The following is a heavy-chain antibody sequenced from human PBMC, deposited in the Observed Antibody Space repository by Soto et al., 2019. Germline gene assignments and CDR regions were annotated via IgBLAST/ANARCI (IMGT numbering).Heavy chain of an antibody. CDR2: IYWDDDP. CDR3: AHAFGGTSWPNDAFDV. Sequence: QITLKESGPTLVKPTQTLTLTCIFSGFSFSADGVGVGWIRQPPGKALVWLALIYWDDDPRYRPSLKSRLTITKDSSKSQVVLTMTKMDPLDTATYYCAHAFGGTSWPNDAFDVWGQGTVVTVSS. CDR1: GFSFSADGVG. V-gene: IGHV2-5*02. J-gene: IGHJ3*01. D-gene: IGHD3-16*01.